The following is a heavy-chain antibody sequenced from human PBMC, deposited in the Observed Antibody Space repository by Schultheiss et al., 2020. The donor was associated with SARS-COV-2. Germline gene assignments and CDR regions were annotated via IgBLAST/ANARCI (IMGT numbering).Heavy chain of an antibody. CDR3: ARDPPTESEYSGYELDY. CDR1: GGSVSSTN. Sequence: ETLSLTCAVSGGSVSSTNWWGWVRQAPGKGLEWVSSISSSSSYIYYADSVKGRFTISRDNSKNTLYLQMNSLRAEDTAVYYCARDPPTESEYSGYELDYWGQGTLVTVSS. D-gene: IGHD5-12*01. V-gene: IGHV3-21*01. CDR2: ISSSSSYI. J-gene: IGHJ4*02.